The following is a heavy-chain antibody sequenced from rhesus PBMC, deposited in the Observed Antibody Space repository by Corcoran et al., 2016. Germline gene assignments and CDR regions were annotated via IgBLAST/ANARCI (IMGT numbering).Heavy chain of an antibody. CDR1: GGSISDDYY. D-gene: IGHD4-29*01. V-gene: IGHV4-106*01. J-gene: IGHJ4*01. CDR2: LYGSGGAT. Sequence: QVQLQESGPGLVTPSENLSVTCAVSGGSISDDYYVSWIRQPPGKRLEWIGYLYGSGGATNYNPALKNLVIISIDTSKNQFSLKLSSVTAADTAVYYCARDRTVATISSDYWGQGVLVTVSS. CDR3: ARDRTVATISSDY.